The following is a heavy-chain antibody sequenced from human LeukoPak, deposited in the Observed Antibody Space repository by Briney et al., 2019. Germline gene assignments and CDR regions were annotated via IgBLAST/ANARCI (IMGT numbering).Heavy chain of an antibody. D-gene: IGHD3-22*01. CDR3: ARATYYYDSSGYLAQNWFDP. CDR2: IYYSGSN. J-gene: IGHJ5*02. V-gene: IGHV4-31*03. CDR1: GGSISSGGYY. Sequence: SETLSLTCTVSGGSISSGGYYWSWIRQHPGKGLEWIGYIYYSGSNYYNPSHKSRVTISVDTSKNQFSLKLSSVTAADTAVYYCARATYYYDSSGYLAQNWFDPWGQGTLVTVSS.